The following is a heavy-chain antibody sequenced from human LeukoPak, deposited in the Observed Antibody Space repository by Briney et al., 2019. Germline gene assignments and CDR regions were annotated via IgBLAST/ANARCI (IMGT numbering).Heavy chain of an antibody. CDR2: IYYSGST. Sequence: SETLSLTCTVSGGSISSYYWSWIRQPPGKGLEWIGYIYYSGSTNYNPSLKSRVTISVDTSKDQFSLKLSSVTAADTAVYYCASNYCSSTSCSDYWGQGTLVTVSS. J-gene: IGHJ4*02. D-gene: IGHD2-2*01. V-gene: IGHV4-59*12. CDR3: ASNYCSSTSCSDY. CDR1: GGSISSYY.